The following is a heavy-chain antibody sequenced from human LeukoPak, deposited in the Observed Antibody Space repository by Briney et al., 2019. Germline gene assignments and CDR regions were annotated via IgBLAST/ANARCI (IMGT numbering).Heavy chain of an antibody. CDR2: INPNSGGT. V-gene: IGHV1-2*02. J-gene: IGHJ6*02. Sequence: GASVKVSCKASGYTFTGYYMHWVRQAPGQGLEWMGWINPNSGGTNYAQKFQGRVTMTRDTSISTAYMELSRLRPDDTAVYYCARTGYSSSKSSYYYYGMDVWGQGTTVTVSS. CDR1: GYTFTGYY. CDR3: ARTGYSSSKSSYYYYGMDV. D-gene: IGHD6-13*01.